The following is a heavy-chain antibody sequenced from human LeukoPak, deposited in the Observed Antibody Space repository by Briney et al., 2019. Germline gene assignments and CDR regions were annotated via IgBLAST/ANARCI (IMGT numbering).Heavy chain of an antibody. V-gene: IGHV1-69*01. J-gene: IGHJ6*03. CDR1: GGTFSSYA. D-gene: IGHD2-2*01. CDR3: ARDEGGLVPAAGVDYYYMDV. CDR2: IIPIFGTA. Sequence: GSSVKVSCKASGGTFSSYAISWVRQAPGQGLEWMGGIIPIFGTANYAQKFQGRVTITADESTSTAYMELSSLRSEDTAVYYCARDEGGLVPAAGVDYYYMDVWGKGTTVTVSS.